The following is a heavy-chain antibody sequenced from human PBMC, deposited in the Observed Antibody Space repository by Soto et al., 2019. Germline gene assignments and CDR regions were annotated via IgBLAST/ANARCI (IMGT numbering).Heavy chain of an antibody. Sequence: ASVKVSCKASGGTFSSYTISWVRQAPGQGLEWMGRIIPILGIANYAQKFQGRVTITADKSTSTAYMELSSLRSEDTAVYYCATGSPIGLGSDSYYYHYYGMDVWGQGITVTVSS. J-gene: IGHJ6*02. D-gene: IGHD6-25*01. CDR1: GGTFSSYT. V-gene: IGHV1-69*02. CDR2: IIPILGIA. CDR3: ATGSPIGLGSDSYYYHYYGMDV.